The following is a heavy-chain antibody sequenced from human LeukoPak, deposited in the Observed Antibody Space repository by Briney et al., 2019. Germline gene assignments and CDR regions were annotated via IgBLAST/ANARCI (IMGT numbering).Heavy chain of an antibody. J-gene: IGHJ6*02. CDR2: INHSGST. CDR3: ARVSRGYYYYYGMDV. CDR1: GGSFSGYY. Sequence: SETLSLTCAVYGGSFSGYYWSWIRQPPGKGLEWIGEINHSGSTNHNPSLKSRVTISVDTSKNQFSLKLSSVTAADTAVYYCARVSRGYYYYYGMDVWGQGTTVTVSS. V-gene: IGHV4-34*01.